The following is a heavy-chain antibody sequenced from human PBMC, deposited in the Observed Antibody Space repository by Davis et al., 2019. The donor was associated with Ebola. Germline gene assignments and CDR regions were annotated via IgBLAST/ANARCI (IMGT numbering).Heavy chain of an antibody. CDR3: SRLRRAEAENY. V-gene: IGHV3-7*03. J-gene: IGHJ4*02. Sequence: GGSLRLSCAASGFTFSDYYMSWVRQAPGKGLEWVANINQDGSDQQYVGSVKGRFTVSRDNAKNSLYLQLNSLRAEDTAMYYCSRLRRAEAENYWGQGTLVTVSS. D-gene: IGHD1-14*01. CDR2: INQDGSDQ. CDR1: GFTFSDYY.